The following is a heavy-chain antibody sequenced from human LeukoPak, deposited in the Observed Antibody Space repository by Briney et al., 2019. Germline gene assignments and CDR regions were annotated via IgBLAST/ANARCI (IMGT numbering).Heavy chain of an antibody. Sequence: GGSLRPSCAASEFTFIRYSMNWVRQAPGKGLEWVSFISSSSTYTYYADSVRGRFTVSRDNAKNSLYLQMNSLRDEDTALYYCATGRNTRTSGLGMDVWGKGTMVTVCS. CDR3: ATGRNTRTSGLGMDV. CDR1: EFTFIRYS. V-gene: IGHV3-21*01. D-gene: IGHD2-2*01. CDR2: ISSSSTYT. J-gene: IGHJ6*03.